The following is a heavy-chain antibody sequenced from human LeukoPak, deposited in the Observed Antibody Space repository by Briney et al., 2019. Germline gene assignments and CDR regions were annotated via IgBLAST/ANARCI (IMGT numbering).Heavy chain of an antibody. J-gene: IGHJ4*02. CDR3: AKDPLYYDSSGYYRDY. Sequence: GGSLRLSCAASGFTFSSYAMSWVRQAPGKGLEWVSAISGSGGSTYYADSVKGRFTISRDNSKNTLYLQMNSLRAEDTAVYYCAKDPLYYDSSGYYRDYWGQGTLVTVSS. CDR1: GFTFSSYA. V-gene: IGHV3-23*01. CDR2: ISGSGGST. D-gene: IGHD3-22*01.